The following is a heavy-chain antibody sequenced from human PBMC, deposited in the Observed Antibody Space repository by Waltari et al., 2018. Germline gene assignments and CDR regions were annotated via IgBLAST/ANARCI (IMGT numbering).Heavy chain of an antibody. Sequence: QGQLVQSGAAGTTPGAAVMVSGMPSGYTFRDYQLRWVRQAPGQGLEWMGWINPKSGGTYYAQTFQGWVTMTRDTSTSTVYMELSSLKSDDTAVYYCARRSCNGECYAPYVYWGQGTLVTVSS. V-gene: IGHV1-2*04. CDR3: ARRSCNGECYAPYVY. J-gene: IGHJ4*02. D-gene: IGHD2-8*01. CDR2: INPKSGGT. CDR1: GYTFRDYQ.